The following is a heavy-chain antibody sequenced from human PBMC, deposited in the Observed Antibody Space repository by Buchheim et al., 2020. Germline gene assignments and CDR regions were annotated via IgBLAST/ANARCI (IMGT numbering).Heavy chain of an antibody. Sequence: QVQLQESGPGLVKPSQTLSLTCTVSGGSISSGGYYWSWIRQHPGKGLEWIGYLYYSGSTYYNPSLKSRVTIAVDTSKTQFSLKLSSVTAADTAVYYCAREVATTGYYYYGMDVWGQGTT. CDR2: LYYSGST. V-gene: IGHV4-31*03. CDR3: AREVATTGYYYYGMDV. CDR1: GGSISSGGYY. J-gene: IGHJ6*02. D-gene: IGHD5-12*01.